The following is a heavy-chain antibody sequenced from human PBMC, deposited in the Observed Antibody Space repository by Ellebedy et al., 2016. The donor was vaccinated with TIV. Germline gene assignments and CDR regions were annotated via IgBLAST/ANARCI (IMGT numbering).Heavy chain of an antibody. CDR1: GFTFTYTW. D-gene: IGHD2-15*01. Sequence: GESLKISCATSGFTFTYTWMHWIRQAPGKGLEWVSRISRDGDIRGYAEFAKGRFAVSRDNTMNTLYLQMNGLRADDTGVYYCATDEGGSYDSWGQGTRVTVSS. CDR3: ATDEGGSYDS. J-gene: IGHJ4*02. V-gene: IGHV3-74*01. CDR2: ISRDGDIR.